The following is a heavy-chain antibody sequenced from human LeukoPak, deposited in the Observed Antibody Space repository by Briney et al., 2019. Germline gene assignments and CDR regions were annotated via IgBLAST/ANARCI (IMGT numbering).Heavy chain of an antibody. CDR1: GGSISSYY. Sequence: KPSETLSLTCTVSGGSISSYYWSWIRQPPGKGLEWIGYIYYSGSTNYNPSLKSRVTISVDTSKNQFSLKLSSVTAADTAVYYCARGYYDGGWLDPWGQGTLVTVSS. CDR3: ARGYYDGGWLDP. J-gene: IGHJ5*02. CDR2: IYYSGST. D-gene: IGHD3-22*01. V-gene: IGHV4-59*01.